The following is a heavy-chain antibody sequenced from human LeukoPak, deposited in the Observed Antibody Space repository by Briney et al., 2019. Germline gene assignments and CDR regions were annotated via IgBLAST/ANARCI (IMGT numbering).Heavy chain of an antibody. V-gene: IGHV4-59*01. CDR3: ARDRGNYFDY. CDR2: ISYSRTT. Sequence: SETLSLTCTVSAGSISSYSWSWIRQPPGTGLDWIGYISYSRTTNYTPSLKSRVTISVAPSTTQFSLKLRSVTAPDTAVYYCARDRGNYFDYWGQGTLVTVSS. CDR1: AGSISSYS. D-gene: IGHD6-13*01. J-gene: IGHJ4*02.